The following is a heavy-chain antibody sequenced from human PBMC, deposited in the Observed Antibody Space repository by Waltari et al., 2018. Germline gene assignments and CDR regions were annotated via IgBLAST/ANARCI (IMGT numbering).Heavy chain of an antibody. D-gene: IGHD2-15*01. V-gene: IGHV4-4*02. CDR3: ARDRGRGLYLDS. Sequence: QLQESGPGLVKPSGTLSLTRGVSGASMSSTYCWSWVRQPPGKGLEWIGQVRGDGRTNYNPSFASRVTVSLDTYNNQFSLMVTSATAADTAVYYCARDRGRGLYLDSWGPGTLVTVSP. J-gene: IGHJ4*02. CDR1: GASMSSTYC. CDR2: VRGDGRT.